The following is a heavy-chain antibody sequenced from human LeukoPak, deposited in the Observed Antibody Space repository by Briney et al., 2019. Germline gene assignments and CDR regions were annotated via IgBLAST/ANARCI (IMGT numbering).Heavy chain of an antibody. CDR2: IYHNESP. CDR3: ARNYGVRGRYYFDY. Sequence: SETLSLTCTVSGGSISSGYYWGWIRQPPGKGLEWIGSIYHNESPYYNPSLKSRVTISVDTSKNQFSLKLSSVTAADTAVYYCARNYGVRGRYYFDYWGQGTLVTVSS. V-gene: IGHV4-38-2*02. D-gene: IGHD3-10*01. J-gene: IGHJ4*02. CDR1: GGSISSGYY.